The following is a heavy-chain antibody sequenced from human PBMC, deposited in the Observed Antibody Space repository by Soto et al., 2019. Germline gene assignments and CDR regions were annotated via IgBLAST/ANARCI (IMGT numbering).Heavy chain of an antibody. D-gene: IGHD1-26*01. CDR3: AKSIQWELPRYLDS. V-gene: IGHV3-23*01. CDR1: GFTFSGFA. Sequence: GSLRLSCAVSGFTFSGFAMTWVRQAPGKGLEWVSSISNSGENTYYADSVKGRFTISRDNSKNTLSLQMNSLRAEDTAVYYCAKSIQWELPRYLDSWGQGTLVTVSS. CDR2: ISNSGENT. J-gene: IGHJ4*02.